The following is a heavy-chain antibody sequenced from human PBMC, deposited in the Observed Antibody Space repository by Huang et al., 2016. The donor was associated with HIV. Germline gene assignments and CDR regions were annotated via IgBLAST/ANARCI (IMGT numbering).Heavy chain of an antibody. J-gene: IGHJ4*02. V-gene: IGHV3-30*02. CDR1: GFTFSSYG. D-gene: IGHD3-9*01. Sequence: QVQLVESGGGVVQPGGSLRLSCAASGFTFSSYGMHWVRQAPGKGLEWVAFIRDDGSNKYYADSVKCRFTIARDNSKSTVSLQMNSLRAEDTAVYYCANGEYYDILTGYSRGVFDYWGQGTLVTVSS. CDR3: ANGEYYDILTGYSRGVFDY. CDR2: IRDDGSNK.